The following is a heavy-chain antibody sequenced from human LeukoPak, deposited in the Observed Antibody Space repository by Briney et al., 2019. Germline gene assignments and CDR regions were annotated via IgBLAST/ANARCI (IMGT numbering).Heavy chain of an antibody. D-gene: IGHD6-25*01. V-gene: IGHV4-30-4*01. CDR3: ARVAAHWFDP. Sequence: SQTLPLTCTVSGGSIGSGDYYWSWIRQPPGKGLEWIEFIYYRGNTYYNPSLKSRVTISIDTVRDQFSLRLSSVTAADTAVYYCARVAAHWFDPWGQGTLVTVSS. CDR2: IYYRGNT. CDR1: GGSIGSGDYY. J-gene: IGHJ5*02.